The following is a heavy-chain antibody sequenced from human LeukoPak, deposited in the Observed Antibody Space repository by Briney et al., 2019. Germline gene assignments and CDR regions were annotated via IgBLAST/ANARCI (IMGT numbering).Heavy chain of an antibody. CDR3: ARAPSEIGGYYPEYFRH. J-gene: IGHJ1*01. CDR1: GFTFGNYD. CDR2: IGISGDYST. D-gene: IGHD3-22*01. Sequence: PGGSLRLSCEASSGFTFGNYDMHWLRQAPGKGLEWLSSIGISGDYSTYYAESVKGRFTTSRDNAKKTVSLQMNSLRPEDTGVYYCARAPSEIGGYYPEYFRHWGQGTLVTVSS. V-gene: IGHV3-48*03.